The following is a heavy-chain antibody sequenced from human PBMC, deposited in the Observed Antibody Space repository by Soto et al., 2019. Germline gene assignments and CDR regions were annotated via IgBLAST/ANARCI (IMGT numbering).Heavy chain of an antibody. CDR3: VGGTMVWGVILFDY. D-gene: IGHD3-10*01. CDR2: ISGSGGST. Sequence: EVQLLESGGGLIRPGGSLRLSCAASGFTVSSYAMSWVRQAPGKGLEWVSVISGSGGSTFYADSVKGRFTISRDNSKNTLYLQMNSLRVEDTAVYYCVGGTMVWGVILFDYWGQGTLGTVSS. J-gene: IGHJ4*02. CDR1: GFTVSSYA. V-gene: IGHV3-23*01.